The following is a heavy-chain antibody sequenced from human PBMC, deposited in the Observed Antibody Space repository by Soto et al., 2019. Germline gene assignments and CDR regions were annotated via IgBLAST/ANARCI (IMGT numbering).Heavy chain of an antibody. CDR1: GGSISSGGYY. D-gene: IGHD3-22*01. V-gene: IGHV4-31*03. J-gene: IGHJ5*02. Sequence: SETLSLTCTVSGGSISSGGYYWTWIRQHPGKGLEGIGHIDHSGSTYYNPSLKSRITISEDTSKHQFSLNLTSVTAADTAVYYFARVRAGAPYYYDSTGLDLWGQGTLVTVSS. CDR2: IDHSGST. CDR3: ARVRAGAPYYYDSTGLDL.